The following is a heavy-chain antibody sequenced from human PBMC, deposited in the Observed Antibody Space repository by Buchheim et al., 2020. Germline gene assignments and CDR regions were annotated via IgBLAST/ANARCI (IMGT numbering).Heavy chain of an antibody. V-gene: IGHV4-31*03. J-gene: IGHJ5*02. CDR3: ARVRSSGGSCYSHLGCGGDP. CDR2: IYYSGST. Sequence: QVQLQESGPGLVKPSQTLSLTCTVSGGSISSGGYYWSWIRQHPGKGLEWIGYIYYSGSTYYNPSLKSRVTISVDTAKNQFSLKLSSVTAADTAVYYCARVRSSGGSCYSHLGCGGDPWGQGTL. CDR1: GGSISSGGYY. D-gene: IGHD2-15*01.